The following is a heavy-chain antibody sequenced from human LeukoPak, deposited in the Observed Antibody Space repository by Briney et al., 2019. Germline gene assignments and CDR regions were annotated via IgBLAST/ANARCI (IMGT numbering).Heavy chain of an antibody. CDR3: ARDWGYCSSTSCFDSDY. D-gene: IGHD2-2*01. CDR1: GFTFSSYS. CDR2: IKQDGSEK. V-gene: IGHV3-7*01. Sequence: PGGSLRLSCAASGFTFSSYSMNWVRQAPGKGLEWVANIKQDGSEKYYVDSVKGRFTISRDNAKNSLYLQMNSLRAEDTAVYYCARDWGYCSSTSCFDSDYWGQGTLVTVSS. J-gene: IGHJ4*02.